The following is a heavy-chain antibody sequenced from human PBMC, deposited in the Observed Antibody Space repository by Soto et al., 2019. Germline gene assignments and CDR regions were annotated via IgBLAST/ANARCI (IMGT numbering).Heavy chain of an antibody. J-gene: IGHJ4*02. Sequence: AEVSCKASRYRINSNSRRWVRQAPGQRLEWMGWINAGNGNTNYAQKLQGRVTMTTDTSTSTAYMELRSLCSDDTAVYCFARDAPPADYWGKGTLVTVST. V-gene: IGHV1-18*01. CDR3: ARDAPPADY. CDR1: RYRINSNS. CDR2: INAGNGNT.